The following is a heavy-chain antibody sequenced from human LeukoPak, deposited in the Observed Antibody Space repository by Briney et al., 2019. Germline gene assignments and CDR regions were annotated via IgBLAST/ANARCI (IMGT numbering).Heavy chain of an antibody. V-gene: IGHV4-34*01. Sequence: SETLSLTCAVYGGSFSGYYWSWIRQPPGKGLEWIGEINHSGSTNYNPSLKSRVTISVDTSKNQFSLKLSSVTAADTAVYYCGRIGSAVPAAAIRGFDYLGQGTLVTLSS. CDR1: GGSFSGYY. D-gene: IGHD2-2*01. CDR3: GRIGSAVPAAAIRGFDY. CDR2: INHSGST. J-gene: IGHJ4*02.